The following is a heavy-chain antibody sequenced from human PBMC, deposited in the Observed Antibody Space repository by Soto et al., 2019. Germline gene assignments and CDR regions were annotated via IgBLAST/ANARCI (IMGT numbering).Heavy chain of an antibody. CDR3: AREEGRYTSPYYYYGMDV. D-gene: IGHD5-18*01. V-gene: IGHV4-4*02. J-gene: IGHJ6*02. CDR1: GGSISSSNW. CDR2: IYHSGST. Sequence: SETLSLTCAVSGGSISSSNWWSWVRQPPGKGPEWIGEIYHSGSTNYNPSLKSRVTISVDKSKNQFSLKLSSVTAADTAVYYCAREEGRYTSPYYYYGMDVWGQGTTVTVSS.